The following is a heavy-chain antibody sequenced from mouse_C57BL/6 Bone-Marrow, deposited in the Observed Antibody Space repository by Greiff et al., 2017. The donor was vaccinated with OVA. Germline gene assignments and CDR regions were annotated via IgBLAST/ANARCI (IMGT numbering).Heavy chain of an antibody. CDR3: AGREDAWFAY. CDR1: GYTFTSYW. J-gene: IGHJ3*01. Sequence: VQLQQPGPELVKPGASVKLSCKASGYTFTSYWMHWVKQRPGQGLVWIGMIHPNSGSTNYNEKLKSKATLTVDKSSSTAYMQLSSLTSYDSAVYYCAGREDAWFAYWGQGALVTVSA. CDR2: IHPNSGST. V-gene: IGHV1-64*01.